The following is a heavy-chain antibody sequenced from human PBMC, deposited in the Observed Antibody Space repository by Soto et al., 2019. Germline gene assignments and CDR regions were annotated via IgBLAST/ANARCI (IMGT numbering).Heavy chain of an antibody. Sequence: QVQLVQSGAEVKKPGSSVKVSCKASGGTFSSYAISWVRQAPGQGLEWMGGIIPISGTTNYAQKLQGRVTITADDSPSTAFMALTSLRSANTPLYYCARPPGGIGSYYSMAVWRQATTFTFSS. CDR2: IIPISGTT. J-gene: IGHJ6*02. V-gene: IGHV1-69*12. CDR3: ARPPGGIGSYYSMAV. CDR1: GGTFSSYA. D-gene: IGHD2-15*01.